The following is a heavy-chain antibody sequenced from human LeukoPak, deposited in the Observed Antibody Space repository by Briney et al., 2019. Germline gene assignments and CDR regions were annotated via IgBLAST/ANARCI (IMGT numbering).Heavy chain of an antibody. Sequence: GGSLRLSCAASGFTVSSNYMSWVRQAPGKGLEWVSVIYSGGSTFYADSVRGRFTISRDNSKNTLYLQMNSLRAEDTAVYYCAKRGPTMEASGHDYWGQGTLVTVSS. J-gene: IGHJ4*02. CDR1: GFTVSSNY. D-gene: IGHD3-10*01. V-gene: IGHV3-53*01. CDR2: IYSGGST. CDR3: AKRGPTMEASGHDY.